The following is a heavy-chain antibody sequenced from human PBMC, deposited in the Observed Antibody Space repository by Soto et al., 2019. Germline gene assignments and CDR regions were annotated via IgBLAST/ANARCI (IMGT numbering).Heavy chain of an antibody. CDR2: FYSTGSI. J-gene: IGHJ1*01. D-gene: IGHD1-20*01. Sequence: QVQLPESGPGLVKPAETLSLTCTVYGGSVSSGNYYWSWIRQPPGQGLEWVGYFYSTGSINYNPSLKVRFTTFIDASNTRSSLSLCSVTTADTAVYSSVRGRFFSDITNYSPFWYWAQGTLVTAPS. CDR3: VRGRFFSDITNYSPFWY. V-gene: IGHV4-61*03. CDR1: GGSVSSGNYY.